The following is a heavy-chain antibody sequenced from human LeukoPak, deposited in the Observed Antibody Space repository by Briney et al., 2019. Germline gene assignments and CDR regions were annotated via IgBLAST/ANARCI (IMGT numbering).Heavy chain of an antibody. J-gene: IGHJ4*02. CDR2: IYYSGST. D-gene: IGHD1-26*01. CDR1: GGSIGSRSYY. V-gene: IGHV4-39*07. Sequence: SETLSLTCTVSGGSIGSRSYYWGWIRQPPGKGLEWIGSIYYSGSTYYNPSLKSRVTISVDTSKNQFSLKLSSVTAADTAVYYCATTFGATPNYFDYWGQGTLVTVSS. CDR3: ATTFGATPNYFDY.